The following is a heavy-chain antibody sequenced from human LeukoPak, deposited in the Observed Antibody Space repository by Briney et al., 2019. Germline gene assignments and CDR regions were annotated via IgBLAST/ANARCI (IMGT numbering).Heavy chain of an antibody. CDR1: GYTFTGYY. D-gene: IGHD2-2*01. V-gene: IGHV1-2*02. Sequence: GASVKVSCKASGYTFTGYYIHWVRQAPGQGLEWMGWISPNSGATNYAQSFQGRVTMTRDTSTNTAHMELSRLRSDDTAVYYCARDRSCSSTSCYWYWFDPWGQGTLVTVSS. J-gene: IGHJ5*02. CDR2: ISPNSGAT. CDR3: ARDRSCSSTSCYWYWFDP.